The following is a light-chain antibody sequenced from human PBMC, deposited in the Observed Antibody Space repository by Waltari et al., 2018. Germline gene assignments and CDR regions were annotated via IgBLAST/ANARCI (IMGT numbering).Light chain of an antibody. CDR2: LGS. V-gene: IGKV2-28*01. Sequence: EIVMTQSPLSLPVTAGEPASISCRSSQSLLYSNGNNHLDWHLQRPGQSPQLLIYLGSNRAPGVPDRFRGSGSGTDFTLKISRVEAEDVGVYYCMQTLQTPLTFGGGTK. J-gene: IGKJ4*01. CDR1: QSLLYSNGNNH. CDR3: MQTLQTPLT.